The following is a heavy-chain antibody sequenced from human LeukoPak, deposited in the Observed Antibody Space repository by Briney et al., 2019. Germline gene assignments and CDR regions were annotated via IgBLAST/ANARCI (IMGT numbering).Heavy chain of an antibody. Sequence: PSETLSLTRGVYGAFYRDYFWNGLRQSPGKGLEGIGVINHGGGTNYNPSLMGRVTISVDTSKNQYSLMLTSVTAADTAVYYCARGPDYYGDYIRWCPDAFHIWGRGTVVSVSS. CDR3: ARGPDYYGDYIRWCPDAFHI. J-gene: IGHJ3*02. CDR1: GAFYRDYF. CDR2: INHGGGT. D-gene: IGHD4-17*01. V-gene: IGHV4-34*01.